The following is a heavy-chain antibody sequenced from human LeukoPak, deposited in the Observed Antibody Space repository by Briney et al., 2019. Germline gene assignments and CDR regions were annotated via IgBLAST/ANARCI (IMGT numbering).Heavy chain of an antibody. CDR2: IYYSGNT. CDR1: GGSINSYY. D-gene: IGHD1-26*01. CDR3: ARGRSNYYGMGV. J-gene: IGHJ6*02. Sequence: SETLSLTCSVSGGSINSYYWSWIRQPPGKGLEWIGYIYYSGNTNYNPSLKSRVTISVDTSKNQFSLKVSSVTAADTAVYYCARGRSNYYGMGVWAKRPRSPSP. V-gene: IGHV4-59*01.